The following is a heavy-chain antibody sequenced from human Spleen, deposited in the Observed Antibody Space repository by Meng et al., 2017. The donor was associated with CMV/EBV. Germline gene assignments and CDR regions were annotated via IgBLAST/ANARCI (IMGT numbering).Heavy chain of an antibody. Sequence: GESLMISCAASGFTFSSYEMNWVRQAPGKGLEWVSYISSSGNIKYYADSVKGRFTISRDNAKNSLYLQMNSLRVEDTAVYFCAKDAARQYYDSSGYYFDYWGLGTLVTVSS. CDR1: GFTFSSYE. CDR2: ISSSGNIK. D-gene: IGHD3-22*01. V-gene: IGHV3-48*03. J-gene: IGHJ4*02. CDR3: AKDAARQYYDSSGYYFDY.